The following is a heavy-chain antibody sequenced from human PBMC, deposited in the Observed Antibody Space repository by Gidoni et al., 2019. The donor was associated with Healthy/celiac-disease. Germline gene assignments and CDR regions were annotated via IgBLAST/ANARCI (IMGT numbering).Heavy chain of an antibody. CDR2: MNPNSGNT. CDR3: ARGPLWFGETDYYYYYGMDV. V-gene: IGHV1-8*01. Sequence: QVQLVQSGAEVKKPGASVKVSCKASGYTFTSYDSNWVRQATGQGLEWMGWMNPNSGNTGYAQKFQGRVTMTRNTSISTAYMELSSLRSEDTAVYYCARGPLWFGETDYYYYYGMDVWGQGTTVTVSS. D-gene: IGHD3-10*01. CDR1: GYTFTSYD. J-gene: IGHJ6*02.